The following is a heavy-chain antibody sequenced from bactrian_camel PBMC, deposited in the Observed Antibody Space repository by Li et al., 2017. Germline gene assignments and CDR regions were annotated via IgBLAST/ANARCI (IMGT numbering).Heavy chain of an antibody. V-gene: IGHV3S1*01. CDR1: GFTFSSYA. D-gene: IGHD2*01. Sequence: HVQLVESGGGLVQPGGALQLSCVASGFTFSSYALAWFRQAPGKGLEFVSSINGGTYTTYYGDSVKGRFTVSRDNAKSTLNLQLDNLSVEDTATYYCAKPLVVGGNILGFHYWGQGTQVTVS. CDR3: AKPLVVGGNILGFHY. CDR2: INGGTYTT. J-gene: IGHJ4*01.